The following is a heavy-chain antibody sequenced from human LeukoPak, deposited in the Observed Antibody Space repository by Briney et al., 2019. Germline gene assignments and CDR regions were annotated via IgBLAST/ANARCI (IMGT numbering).Heavy chain of an antibody. CDR1: GGSFSGYY. CDR2: INHSGST. J-gene: IGHJ4*02. Sequence: SETLSLTCAVYGGSFSGYYWGWIRQPPGKGLEWIGEINHSGSTNYNPSLKSRVTISVDTSKNQFSLKLSSVTAADTAVYYCARAGYSSGWFNYFDYWGQGTLVTVSS. CDR3: ARAGYSSGWFNYFDY. D-gene: IGHD6-19*01. V-gene: IGHV4-34*01.